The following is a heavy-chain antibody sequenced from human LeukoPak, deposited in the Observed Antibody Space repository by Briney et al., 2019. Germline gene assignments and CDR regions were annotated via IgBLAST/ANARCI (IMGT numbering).Heavy chain of an antibody. CDR3: ARDLSSRDAY. CDR1: GFTFSSYS. Sequence: GGSLRLSCAASGFTFSSYSMNWVRQAPGKGLEWVASLKEDGSRQYYVDSVKGRFTISRDNAKNSLYLQMSSLRVDDTAVYYCARDLSSRDAYWGQGTLLTVSS. D-gene: IGHD6-13*01. J-gene: IGHJ4*02. CDR2: LKEDGSRQ. V-gene: IGHV3-7*03.